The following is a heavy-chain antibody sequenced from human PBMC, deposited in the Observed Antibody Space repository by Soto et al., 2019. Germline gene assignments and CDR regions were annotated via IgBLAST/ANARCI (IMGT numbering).Heavy chain of an antibody. J-gene: IGHJ4*02. CDR2: IWYDGSNK. CDR1: GFTFSSYG. CDR3: ARRSPPDY. Sequence: QVQLVESGGGVVQPGRSLRLSCAASGFTFSSYGMHWVRQAPGKGLEWVTVIWYDGSNKHYADSVKGRFTISRDNSKNMVSLQMNSLRVEDTAVYYCARRSPPDYWGQGTLVTVSS. V-gene: IGHV3-33*01.